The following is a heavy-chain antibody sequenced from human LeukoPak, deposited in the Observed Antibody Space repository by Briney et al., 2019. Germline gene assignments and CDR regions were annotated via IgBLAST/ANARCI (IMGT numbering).Heavy chain of an antibody. D-gene: IGHD3-22*01. V-gene: IGHV3-74*01. CDR3: ARGPYYYASVGHPDI. CDR1: GFIFISYW. Sequence: GGSLRLSCAASGFIFISYWTHWVRHTPGKRLVWVSYIDTDGGDTNYADYGKGRFTISRDKAKNTMYLQMNSLRVDATAVYFCARGPYYYASVGHPDICGHGTMVTVSS. CDR2: IDTDGGDT. J-gene: IGHJ3*02.